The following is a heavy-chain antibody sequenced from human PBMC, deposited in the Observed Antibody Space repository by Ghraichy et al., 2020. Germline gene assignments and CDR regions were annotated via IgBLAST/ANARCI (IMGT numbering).Heavy chain of an antibody. J-gene: IGHJ3*02. Sequence: GGSLRLSCAASGFTFSSYWMSWVRQAPGKGLEWVANIKQDGSEKYYVDSVKGRFTISRDNAKNSLYLQMNSLRAEDTAVYYCARDLQYYDFWGGYYPGAFDIWGQGAMVTVSS. V-gene: IGHV3-7*03. D-gene: IGHD3-3*01. CDR3: ARDLQYYDFWGGYYPGAFDI. CDR2: IKQDGSEK. CDR1: GFTFSSYW.